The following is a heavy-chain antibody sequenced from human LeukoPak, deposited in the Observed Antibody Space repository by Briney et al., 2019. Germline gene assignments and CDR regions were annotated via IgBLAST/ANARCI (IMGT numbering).Heavy chain of an antibody. CDR2: ISSSSSTI. V-gene: IGHV3-48*01. D-gene: IGHD3-9*01. CDR1: GFTFSSYS. CDR3: ATLYDILTGYYRSLFDY. Sequence: GGSLRLSCAASGFTFSSYSMNWVRQAPGKGLEWVSYISSSSSTIYYADSVKGRFTISRDNAKNSLYMQMNSLRAEDTAVYYCATLYDILTGYYRSLFDYWGQGILVTVSS. J-gene: IGHJ4*02.